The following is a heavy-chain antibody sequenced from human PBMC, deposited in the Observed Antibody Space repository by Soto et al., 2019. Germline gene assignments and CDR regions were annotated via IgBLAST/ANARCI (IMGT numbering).Heavy chain of an antibody. D-gene: IGHD2-15*01. J-gene: IGHJ6*02. V-gene: IGHV3-13*05. CDR1: GFTFSAYD. CDR3: ARAYSGRLPRRADYYFAMDV. CDR2: IGAADDP. Sequence: GSLRLSFAASGFTFSAYDMHWVRQTTGKGLEWVSAIGAADDPYYLGSVKGRFTISRENAKNSLYLQMNSLRAEDTAVYYCARAYSGRLPRRADYYFAMDVWGQGTTVTVSS.